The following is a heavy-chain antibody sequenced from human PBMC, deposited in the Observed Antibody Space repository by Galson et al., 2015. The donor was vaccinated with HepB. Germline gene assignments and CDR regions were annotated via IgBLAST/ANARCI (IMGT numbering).Heavy chain of an antibody. CDR3: ARDRMIRGIMGYYYYYGMDV. CDR2: IKQDGSEK. D-gene: IGHD3-10*01. CDR1: GFTFINDW. V-gene: IGHV3-7*01. Sequence: SLRLSCAASGFTFINDWMSWVRQAPGKGLEWVANIKQDGSEKDYVDSVKGRFTISRDNAKKSLYLQMNSLRAEDTGVYYCARDRMIRGIMGYYYYYGMDVWGQGTTVTVSS. J-gene: IGHJ6*02.